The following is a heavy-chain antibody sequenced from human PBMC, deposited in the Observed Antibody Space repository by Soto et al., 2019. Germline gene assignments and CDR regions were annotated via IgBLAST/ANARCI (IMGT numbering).Heavy chain of an antibody. CDR2: ISYDGSNK. Sequence: GSLRLSCAASGFTFSSYGMHWVRQAPGKGLEWVAVISYDGSNKYYADSVKGRFTISRDNSKNTLYLQMNSLRAEDTAVYYCAKDLYYAPVEAYYYYYMDAWGKGTTVTVSS. V-gene: IGHV3-30*18. CDR3: AKDLYYAPVEAYYYYYMDA. D-gene: IGHD1-26*01. J-gene: IGHJ6*03. CDR1: GFTFSSYG.